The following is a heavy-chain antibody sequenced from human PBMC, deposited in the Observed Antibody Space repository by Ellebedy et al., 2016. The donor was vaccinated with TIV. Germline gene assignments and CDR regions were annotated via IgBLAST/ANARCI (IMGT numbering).Heavy chain of an antibody. CDR3: ARDQPYYDSSGYDY. CDR2: IWYDGSNK. V-gene: IGHV3-33*01. Sequence: GGSLRLXCAASGFTFSSYGMHWVRQAPGKGLEWVAVIWYDGSNKYYADSVKGRFTISRDNSKNTLYLQMNSLRAEDTAVYYCARDQPYYDSSGYDYWGQGTLVTVSS. D-gene: IGHD3-22*01. CDR1: GFTFSSYG. J-gene: IGHJ4*02.